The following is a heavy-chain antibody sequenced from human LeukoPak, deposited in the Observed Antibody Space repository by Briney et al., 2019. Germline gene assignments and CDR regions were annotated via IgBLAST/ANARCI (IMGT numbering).Heavy chain of an antibody. CDR1: GYTFTCYY. V-gene: IGHV1-2*02. Sequence: ASVKVSCKASGYTFTCYYMHWVRQAPGQGLEWMGWINPNSGGTNYAQKLQGRVTMTTDTSTSTAYMELRSLRSDDTAVYYCARVAAADYFDYWGQGTLVTVSS. D-gene: IGHD6-13*01. CDR3: ARVAAADYFDY. CDR2: INPNSGGT. J-gene: IGHJ4*02.